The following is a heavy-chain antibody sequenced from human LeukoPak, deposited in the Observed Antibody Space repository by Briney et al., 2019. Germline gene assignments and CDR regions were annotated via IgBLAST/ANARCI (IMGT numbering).Heavy chain of an antibody. CDR1: GFTFTSSA. Sequence: GASVKVSCKASGFTFTSSAVQWVRQARGQRLEWIGWIVVGSGNTNYAQKFQERVTITRDMSTSTAYMELSSLRSEDTAVYYCAAAYYDILTGYPQPFDYWGQGTLVTVSS. V-gene: IGHV1-58*01. D-gene: IGHD3-9*01. J-gene: IGHJ4*02. CDR3: AAAYYDILTGYPQPFDY. CDR2: IVVGSGNT.